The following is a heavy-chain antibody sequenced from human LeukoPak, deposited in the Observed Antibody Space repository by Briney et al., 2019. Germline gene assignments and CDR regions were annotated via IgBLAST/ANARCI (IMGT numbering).Heavy chain of an antibody. CDR1: GFTFSNSG. J-gene: IGHJ4*02. D-gene: IGHD1-14*01. V-gene: IGHV3-30*02. CDR2: IRSDGNDK. CDR3: VKAVDSDHSA. Sequence: GGSLRLSCAASGFTFSNSGMHWVRQAPGKGLEWVAFIRSDGNDKYYVDSVKGRFTISRDNSKNTLYLQMSSLRGEDTALYYCVKAVDSDHSAWGQGTLVTVSS.